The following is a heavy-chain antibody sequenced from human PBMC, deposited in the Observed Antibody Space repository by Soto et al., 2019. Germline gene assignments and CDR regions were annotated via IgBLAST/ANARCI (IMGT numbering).Heavy chain of an antibody. D-gene: IGHD3-10*01. V-gene: IGHV5-10-1*01. Sequence: LGESLKISCKGSGYRFSSYWIAWVRQMPGKGLEWMGRVDPNDSFATYSPSFEGHVSISVDKSTNTVYLQWRSLRASDTATYYCARHQSGSGNSNFDFWGQGTPVTVSS. CDR3: ARHQSGSGNSNFDF. CDR1: GYRFSSYW. J-gene: IGHJ4*02. CDR2: VDPNDSFA.